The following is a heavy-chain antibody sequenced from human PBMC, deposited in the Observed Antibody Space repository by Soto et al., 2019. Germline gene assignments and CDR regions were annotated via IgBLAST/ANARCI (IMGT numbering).Heavy chain of an antibody. J-gene: IGHJ3*02. D-gene: IGHD3-22*01. CDR3: ARPIYDLDAFDI. Sequence: QVQLLESGGGVVQPGRSLRLSCAASGFTFSSYAMHWVRQAPGKGLEWVAVISYDGSNKYYADSVKGRFTISRDNSKNTLYMQMNSLRAEDTAVYYCARPIYDLDAFDIWGQGTMVTVSS. CDR2: ISYDGSNK. V-gene: IGHV3-30-3*01. CDR1: GFTFSSYA.